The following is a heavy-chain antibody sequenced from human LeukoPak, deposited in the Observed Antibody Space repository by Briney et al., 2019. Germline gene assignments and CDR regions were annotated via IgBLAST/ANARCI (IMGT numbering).Heavy chain of an antibody. D-gene: IGHD1-1*01. V-gene: IGHV4-61*02. J-gene: IGHJ6*03. CDR2: IYTSGST. CDR3: ARDRRTGTTPYYYYYYMDV. Sequence: PSETLSLTCTVSGGSISSGGYYWSWIRQPAGKGLEWIGRIYTSGSTNYNPSLKSRVTISVDTSKNQFSLKLSSVTAADTAVYYCARDRRTGTTPYYYYYYMDVWGKGTTVTVSS. CDR1: GGSISSGGYY.